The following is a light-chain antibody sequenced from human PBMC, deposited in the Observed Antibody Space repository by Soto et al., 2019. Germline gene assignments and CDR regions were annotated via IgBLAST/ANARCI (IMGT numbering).Light chain of an antibody. CDR1: SSDVGNYNL. V-gene: IGLV2-23*02. CDR2: EVN. Sequence: QSVLTQPASVSGSPGQSITISCTGTSSDVGNYNLVSWYQQEPGKAPKLIIYEVNKRPSGVSNRFSGSKSGNTASLTISGLQAEDEADYYCCSYAGASFVVIGGGTKLTVL. CDR3: CSYAGASFVV. J-gene: IGLJ2*01.